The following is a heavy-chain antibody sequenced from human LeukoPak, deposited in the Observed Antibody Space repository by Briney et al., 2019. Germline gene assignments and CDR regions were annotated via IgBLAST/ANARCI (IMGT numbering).Heavy chain of an antibody. V-gene: IGHV3-30*02. J-gene: IGHJ6*03. D-gene: IGHD6-6*01. Sequence: GGSLRLSCAASGFTFSSYGMHWVRQAPGKGLEWVAFIRYDGSNKYYADSVKGRFTIPRDNSKNTLYLQMNSLRAEDTAVYYCAKDFESSSSLWYYYYYMDVWGKGTTVTVSS. CDR1: GFTFSSYG. CDR2: IRYDGSNK. CDR3: AKDFESSSSLWYYYYYMDV.